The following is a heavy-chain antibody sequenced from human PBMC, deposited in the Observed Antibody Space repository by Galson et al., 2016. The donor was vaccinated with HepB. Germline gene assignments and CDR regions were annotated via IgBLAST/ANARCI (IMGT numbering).Heavy chain of an antibody. CDR2: IIPIYGTT. Sequence: SVKVSCKASGGTFGTYAISWVRQAPGQGLDWMGGIIPIYGTTHYAQKFQGRVTMTADESTNTAYMELSSLRSEDTAVYYCAREREGAAGYYYYGMDVWGQGTPVTGSS. CDR3: AREREGAAGYYYYGMDV. J-gene: IGHJ6*02. CDR1: GGTFGTYA. V-gene: IGHV1-69*13. D-gene: IGHD1-26*01.